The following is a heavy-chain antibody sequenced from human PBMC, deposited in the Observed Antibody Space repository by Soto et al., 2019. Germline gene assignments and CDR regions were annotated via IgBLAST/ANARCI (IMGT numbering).Heavy chain of an antibody. CDR1: GSTVSSYA. CDR2: ISAST. CDR3: AIRMYSTRWYYLDY. Sequence: EMQLLESGGGWVQAGGSLRLPCAASGSTVSSYALNWVRQPPGKGLEWVSGISASTYYADSVKGRFTISRDTSKNTLYLQMNSLRAEDTAIYFCAIRMYSTRWYYLDYWGQGTLVTVSS. J-gene: IGHJ4*02. V-gene: IGHV3-23*01. D-gene: IGHD6-13*01.